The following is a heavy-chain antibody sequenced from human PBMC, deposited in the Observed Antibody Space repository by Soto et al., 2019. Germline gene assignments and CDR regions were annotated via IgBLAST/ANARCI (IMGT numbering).Heavy chain of an antibody. V-gene: IGHV4-34*01. CDR1: GGYFNDNY. CDR3: ATSLWFGTQVEL. Sequence: QVQLQQWGAGLLKPSETLSLSCAVYGGYFNDNYYTWFRQPPGKGLEWIGEISRSGTTKYIPSLKSRASISFDTSKTQASLKVTSVTAAETAVYYCATSLWFGTQVELWGQGALVTVSS. D-gene: IGHD3-10*01. J-gene: IGHJ5*02. CDR2: ISRSGTT.